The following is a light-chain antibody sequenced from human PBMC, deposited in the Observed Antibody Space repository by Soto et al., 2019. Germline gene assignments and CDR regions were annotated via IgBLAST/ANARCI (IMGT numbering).Light chain of an antibody. V-gene: IGKV3-15*01. J-gene: IGKJ1*01. CDR1: QSVSGN. Sequence: EIVMTQSPATLSVSPGERATLSCRASQSVSGNLAWYQQKPGQAPRLLIYGASTRATGIPARFSGSGSGTDFTLTISRLEPEDFAVYYCHQYGSSPSTFGQGTKVDIK. CDR2: GAS. CDR3: HQYGSSPST.